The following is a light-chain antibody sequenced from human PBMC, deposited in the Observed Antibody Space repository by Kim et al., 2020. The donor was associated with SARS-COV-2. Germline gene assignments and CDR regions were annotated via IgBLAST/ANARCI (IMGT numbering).Light chain of an antibody. CDR1: QSVSSN. J-gene: IGKJ4*01. V-gene: IGKV3-15*01. CDR2: GAS. CDR3: QQYNNWPLT. Sequence: VSPGDRATLSCRASQSVSSNLAWYQQKPGQAPRLLIYGASTRATGIPARFSGSGSGTEFTLTISSLQSEDFAVYYCQQYNNWPLTFGGGTKVDIK.